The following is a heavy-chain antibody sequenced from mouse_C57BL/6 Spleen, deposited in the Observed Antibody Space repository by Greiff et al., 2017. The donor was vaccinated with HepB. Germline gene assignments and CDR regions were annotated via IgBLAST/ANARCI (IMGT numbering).Heavy chain of an antibody. Sequence: DVKLVESGGGLVKPGGSLKLSCAASGFTFSDYGMHWVRQAPEKGLEWVAYISSGSSTIYYADTVKGRFTISRDNAKNTLFLQMTSLRSEDTAMYYCANNYAYAMDYWGQGTSVTVSS. D-gene: IGHD1-3*01. V-gene: IGHV5-17*01. J-gene: IGHJ4*01. CDR2: ISSGSSTI. CDR3: ANNYAYAMDY. CDR1: GFTFSDYG.